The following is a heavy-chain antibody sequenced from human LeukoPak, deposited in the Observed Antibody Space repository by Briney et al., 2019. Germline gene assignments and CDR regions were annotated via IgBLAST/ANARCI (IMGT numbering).Heavy chain of an antibody. CDR3: ARDADTSSHFDY. Sequence: PSETLSLTCAVSGGSISRYYWSWIRQPPGKGLEWLGYISYSGSTNYNPSLKSRVTISVDTSKNQFSLKLSSVTAADTAVYYCARDADTSSHFDYWGQETLVTVSS. CDR2: ISYSGST. D-gene: IGHD2-2*01. V-gene: IGHV4-59*01. J-gene: IGHJ4*02. CDR1: GGSISRYY.